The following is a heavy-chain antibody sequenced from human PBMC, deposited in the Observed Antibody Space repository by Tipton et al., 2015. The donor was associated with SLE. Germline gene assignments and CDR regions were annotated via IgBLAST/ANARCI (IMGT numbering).Heavy chain of an antibody. CDR1: GFTFSSYA. CDR2: IRGSGVSI. Sequence: SLRLSCAASGFTFSSYAMSWVRQAPGKGLEWVSAIRGSGVSIYYADSVKGRFTISRDNSKNTLYLQMNSLRAEDTAVYYCALGWTSGDYWGQGPLVTVSS. J-gene: IGHJ4*02. CDR3: ALGWTSGDY. D-gene: IGHD4-23*01. V-gene: IGHV3-23*01.